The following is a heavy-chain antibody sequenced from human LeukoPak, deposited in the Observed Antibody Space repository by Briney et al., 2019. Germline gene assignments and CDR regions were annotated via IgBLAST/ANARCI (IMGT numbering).Heavy chain of an antibody. V-gene: IGHV3-66*04. CDR1: GFTFGDYA. J-gene: IGHJ6*03. D-gene: IGHD3-3*01. CDR2: IYSGGST. Sequence: GGSLRLSCTASGFTFGDYAMSWFRQAPGKGLEWVSVIYSGGSTYYADSVKGRFTISRDNAKNSLYLQMNSLRAEDTALYYCARLRYNDFWSGHWKYYYYMDVWGKGTTVTVSS. CDR3: ARLRYNDFWSGHWKYYYYMDV.